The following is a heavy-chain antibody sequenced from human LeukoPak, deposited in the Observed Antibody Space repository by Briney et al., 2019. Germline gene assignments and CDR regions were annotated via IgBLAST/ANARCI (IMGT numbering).Heavy chain of an antibody. D-gene: IGHD4-23*01. CDR2: ISWNSDSI. J-gene: IGHJ4*02. V-gene: IGHV3-9*01. CDR3: TRTVNSASDF. CDR1: GFTFYDYA. Sequence: PGGSLRLSCAASGFTFYDYAMHWVRQAPGKGLEWVSGISWNSDSIIYADSVKGRFTISRDNAKTSLFLQMNSLRIDDTAMYYCTRTVNSASDFWGQGTLVTVSS.